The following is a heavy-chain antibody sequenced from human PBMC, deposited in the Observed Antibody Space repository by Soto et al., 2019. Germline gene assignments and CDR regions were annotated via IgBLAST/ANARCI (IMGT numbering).Heavy chain of an antibody. CDR1: GFTFSSYV. CDR3: ARDSGGGYFDY. D-gene: IGHD2-15*01. V-gene: IGHV3-33*01. CDR2: IWYDGSNK. Sequence: GGSLRLSCAASGFTFSSYVMHWVRQAPGKGLEWVAVIWYDGSNKYYADSVKGRFTISRDNSKNTLYLQMNSLRAEDTAVYYCARDSGGGYFDYWGQGTLVTVSS. J-gene: IGHJ4*02.